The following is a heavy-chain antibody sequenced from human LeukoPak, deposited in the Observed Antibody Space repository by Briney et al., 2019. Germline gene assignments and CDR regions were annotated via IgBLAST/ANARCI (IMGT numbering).Heavy chain of an antibody. CDR3: AKGDGSSPYYGMDV. CDR2: ISYDGNNK. V-gene: IGHV3-30*04. D-gene: IGHD6-6*01. Sequence: PGRSLRLSCAASGFTFSSYAMHWVRRAPGKGLEWVAVISYDGNNKYCADSVKGRVTISRDNSKNTLYMQMNSLRVEDTAMYYCAKGDGSSPYYGMDVWGQGTTVTVSS. CDR1: GFTFSSYA. J-gene: IGHJ6*02.